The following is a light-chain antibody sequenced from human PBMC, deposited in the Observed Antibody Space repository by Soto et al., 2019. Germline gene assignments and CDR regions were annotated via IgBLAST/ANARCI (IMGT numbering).Light chain of an antibody. CDR1: SSNIGGNS. CDR3: GSWDSSMSAYV. J-gene: IGLJ1*01. V-gene: IGLV1-51*01. CDR2: DDN. Sequence: QSVLTQPPSLSAAPGQKVTISCSGSSSNIGGNSVSWYQQLPGTAPKLLIYDDNKRPSGIPDRFSGSKSGTSDTLGITGFQTGDEADYYCGSWDSSMSAYVFGTGTKVTVL.